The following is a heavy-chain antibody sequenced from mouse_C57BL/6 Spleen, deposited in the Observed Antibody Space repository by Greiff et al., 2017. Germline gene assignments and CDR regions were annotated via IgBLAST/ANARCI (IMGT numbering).Heavy chain of an antibody. D-gene: IGHD2-10*01. CDR2: IWSGGST. J-gene: IGHJ2*01. Sequence: QVPLQQSGPGLVEPSPSPSITRPVSGFPLTLYGVHWVPQSPGKGLEWLGVIWSGGSTGYNAAFMSRLSITKDNSKSQVFFKMNSLQADDTAIYYCAKNSYYGNLYYFDYWGQGTTLTVSS. CDR3: AKNSYYGNLYYFDY. CDR1: GFPLTLYG. V-gene: IGHV2-5*01.